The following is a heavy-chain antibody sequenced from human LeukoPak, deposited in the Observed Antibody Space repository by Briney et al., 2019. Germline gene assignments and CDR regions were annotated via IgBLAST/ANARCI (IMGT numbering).Heavy chain of an antibody. CDR2: TYYRSKWYN. V-gene: IGHV6-1*01. CDR3: AREGDYGMDA. J-gene: IGHJ6*02. Sequence: SQTLSLTCVISGDIVSSNSVAWNWIRQSPSRGLEWLGRTYYRSKWYNDYAVSVKSRIIINPDTSKNQFSLQLNSVTPEDTAVYYCAREGDYGMDAWGQGTTVTVSS. CDR1: GDIVSSNSVA.